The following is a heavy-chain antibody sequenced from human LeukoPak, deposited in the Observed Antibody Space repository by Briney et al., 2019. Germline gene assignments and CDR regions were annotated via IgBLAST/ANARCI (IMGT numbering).Heavy chain of an antibody. V-gene: IGHV4-39*01. Sequence: SSETLSLTCTVSGGSISSSSYYWGWIRQPPGKGLEWIGSIYYSGSTYYNPSLKSRVTISVDTSKNQFSLKLSSVTAADTAVYYCARGGSSWSYYYYYMDVWGKGTTVTVSS. J-gene: IGHJ6*03. CDR1: GGSISSSSYY. CDR3: ARGGSSWSYYYYYMDV. D-gene: IGHD6-13*01. CDR2: IYYSGST.